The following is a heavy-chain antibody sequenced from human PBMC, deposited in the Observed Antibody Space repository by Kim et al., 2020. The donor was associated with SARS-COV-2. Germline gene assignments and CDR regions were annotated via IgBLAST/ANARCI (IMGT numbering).Heavy chain of an antibody. D-gene: IGHD3-10*01. Sequence: GGSLRLSCAASGFTFSSYAMSWVRQAPGTGLEWVSVSYSGGSSTYYADSVKGRFTISRDNSKNTLYLQMNSLRAEDTAVYYCAKVTTRISMVGGVEYFD. CDR2: SYSGGSST. V-gene: IGHV3-23*03. CDR1: GFTFSSYA. CDR3: AKVTTRISMVGGVEYFD. J-gene: IGHJ4*01.